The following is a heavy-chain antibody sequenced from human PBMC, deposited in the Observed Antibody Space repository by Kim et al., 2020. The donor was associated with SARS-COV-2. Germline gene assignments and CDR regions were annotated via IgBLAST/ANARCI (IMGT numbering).Heavy chain of an antibody. D-gene: IGHD6-6*01. J-gene: IGHJ4*02. CDR2: GSEK. Sequence: GSEKYYVDSVKGRFTISRDNAKNSLYLQMNSLRAEDTAVYYCARESKLGYWGQGTLVTVSS. V-gene: IGHV3-7*01. CDR3: ARESKLGY.